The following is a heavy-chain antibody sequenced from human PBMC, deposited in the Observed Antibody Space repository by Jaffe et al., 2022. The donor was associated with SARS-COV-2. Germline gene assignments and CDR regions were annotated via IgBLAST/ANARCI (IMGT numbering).Heavy chain of an antibody. CDR3: AKASAARRPYYFDY. D-gene: IGHD6-6*01. CDR1: GFTFNSYV. J-gene: IGHJ4*02. CDR2: ITGDSGST. Sequence: EMQLLGSGGGLVQPGGCLRLSCAASGFTFNSYVMSWVRQTPGKGLEWVSAITGDSGSTYYADSVKGRFTISRDNSKNTLSLQMNSLRAEDTAVYYCAKASAARRPYYFDYWGQGTLVTVSS. V-gene: IGHV3-23*01.